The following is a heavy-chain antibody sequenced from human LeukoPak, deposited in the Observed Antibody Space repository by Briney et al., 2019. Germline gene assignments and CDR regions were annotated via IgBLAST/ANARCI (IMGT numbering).Heavy chain of an antibody. CDR1: GFTFSSYG. V-gene: IGHV3-30*18. Sequence: GGSLRLSCAASGFTFSSYGMHWVRQAPGKGLEWVAVISYDGSNKYYADSVKGRFTISRDNSKNTLYLQMNGLRAEDTAVYYCAKDSKWLRLSGLFDYWGQGTLVTVSS. D-gene: IGHD5-12*01. CDR3: AKDSKWLRLSGLFDY. CDR2: ISYDGSNK. J-gene: IGHJ4*02.